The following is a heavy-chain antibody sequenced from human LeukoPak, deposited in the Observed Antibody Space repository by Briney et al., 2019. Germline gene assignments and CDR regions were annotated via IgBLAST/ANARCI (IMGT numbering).Heavy chain of an antibody. D-gene: IGHD1-26*01. CDR1: GGSFSGYY. CDR2: INHSGST. V-gene: IGHV4-34*01. Sequence: SETLSLTCAVYGGSFSGYYWSWIRQPPGKGLEWIGEINHSGSTNYNPSLKSRVTISVDTSKNQFSLKLSSVTAADTAAYYCARYSGSDEYFDYWGQGTLVTVSS. J-gene: IGHJ4*02. CDR3: ARYSGSDEYFDY.